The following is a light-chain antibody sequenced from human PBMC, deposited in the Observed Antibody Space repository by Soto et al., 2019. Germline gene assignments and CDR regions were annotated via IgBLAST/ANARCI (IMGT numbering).Light chain of an antibody. CDR3: QQYGGLPRT. CDR2: GAS. CDR1: QSVSHN. V-gene: IGKV3-15*01. Sequence: EIVMTQSPATLSVSPGEGATLSCRASQSVSHNLAWYQQKPGQAPRLLIYGASTRATGIPTRFSGSGSGTEFTLTISSLQSEDFAVYYCQQYGGLPRTFGQGTKVEIK. J-gene: IGKJ1*01.